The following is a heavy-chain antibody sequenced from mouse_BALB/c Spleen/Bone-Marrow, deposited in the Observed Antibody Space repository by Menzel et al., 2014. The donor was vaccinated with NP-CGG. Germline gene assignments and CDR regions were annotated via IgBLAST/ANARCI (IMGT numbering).Heavy chain of an antibody. CDR3: TLAYFGQGDWFFDV. Sequence: VQLKESGTVLARPGASVKMSCKASDYTFTSYRMHWLKQRPGQGLEWIGAIFPGNSDTSYNQKFKGKAELTAVTSTSTAYMDLSSLTNEDSAVDYCTLAYFGQGDWFFDVWGAGTTVTVSS. V-gene: IGHV1-5*01. D-gene: IGHD2-10*01. J-gene: IGHJ1*01. CDR2: IFPGNSDT. CDR1: DYTFTSYR.